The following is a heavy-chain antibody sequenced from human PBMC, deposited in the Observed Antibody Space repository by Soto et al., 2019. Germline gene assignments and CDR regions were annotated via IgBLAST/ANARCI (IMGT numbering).Heavy chain of an antibody. CDR3: ASPTRQWLGLRYYYGMDV. CDR2: INHSGST. CDR1: GGSFSGYY. Sequence: QVQLQQWGAGLLKPSETLSLTCAVYGGSFSGYYWSWIRQPPGKGLEWIGEINHSGSTNYNPSLTTRVRISVDTSKNQFSLKLGSVTAADTAVYYCASPTRQWLGLRYYYGMDVWGQGTTVTVSS. J-gene: IGHJ6*02. D-gene: IGHD6-19*01. V-gene: IGHV4-34*01.